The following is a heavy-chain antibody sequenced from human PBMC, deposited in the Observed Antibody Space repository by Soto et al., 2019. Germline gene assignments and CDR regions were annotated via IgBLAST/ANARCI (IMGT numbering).Heavy chain of an antibody. CDR1: CGSISSGDYC. CDR3: ARTYGAGAGDYYGMDV. Sequence: SETLSLTCTVSCGSISSGDYCWSWIRQPPGKGLEWIGYIYYSGSTYYNPSLKSRVTISVDTSKNQFSLKLSSVTAADTAVYYCARTYGAGAGDYYGMDVWGQGTTVTVSS. D-gene: IGHD4-17*01. V-gene: IGHV4-30-4*01. CDR2: IYYSGST. J-gene: IGHJ6*02.